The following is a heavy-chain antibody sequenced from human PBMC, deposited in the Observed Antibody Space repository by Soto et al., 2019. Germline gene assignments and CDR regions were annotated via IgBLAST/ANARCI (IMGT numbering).Heavy chain of an antibody. CDR2: FDPEDGET. V-gene: IGHV1-24*01. D-gene: IGHD1-1*01. Sequence: ASVKVSCKVSGYTLTELSMHWVRQAPGKGLEWMGGFDPEDGETIYAQKFQGRVTVTEDTSTDTAYMELSSLRSEDTAVYYCATVFFGTTGGYYYYGMDVWGQGTTVTVSS. J-gene: IGHJ6*02. CDR1: GYTLTELS. CDR3: ATVFFGTTGGYYYYGMDV.